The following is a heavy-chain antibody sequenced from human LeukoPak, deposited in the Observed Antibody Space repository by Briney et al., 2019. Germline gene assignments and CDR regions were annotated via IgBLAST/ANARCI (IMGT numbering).Heavy chain of an antibody. CDR3: ARRRDGYRAFDY. D-gene: IGHD5-24*01. CDR1: GFTVSSTY. J-gene: IGHJ4*02. Sequence: GGSLRLSCAASGFTVSSTYMSWVRQAPGKGLEWVSLIYSGGSTFYADSVKGRFTISRDNAKNSLYLQMNSLRAEDTALYYCARRRDGYRAFDYWGQGTLVTVSS. CDR2: IYSGGST. V-gene: IGHV3-66*04.